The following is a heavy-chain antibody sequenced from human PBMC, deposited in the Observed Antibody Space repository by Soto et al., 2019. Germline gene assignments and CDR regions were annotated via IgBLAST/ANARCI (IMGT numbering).Heavy chain of an antibody. D-gene: IGHD6-19*01. CDR2: ISYDGSNE. CDR3: AKEITVAGDFDY. J-gene: IGHJ4*01. V-gene: IGHV3-30*18. Sequence: PGGSLRLSCVASGFTFSSYGIHWVRQAPGKGLERVAVISYDGSNEYYADSVKGRFTISRDNSKNTLYLQMDSLRPEDTAVYYCAKEITVAGDFDYWGHGTLVTVSS. CDR1: GFTFSSYG.